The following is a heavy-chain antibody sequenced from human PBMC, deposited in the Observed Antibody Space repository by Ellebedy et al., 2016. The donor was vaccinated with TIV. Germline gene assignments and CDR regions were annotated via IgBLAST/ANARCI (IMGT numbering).Heavy chain of an antibody. Sequence: SETLSLXXTVSGDSISSYSWSWIRQPPGWGLEWIGNISYSGSAKYNPSLSGRVTISLDTSKNQVSLRLSSVTAADSAVYYCVRSEGYAMDVWGQGTTVTVSS. CDR1: GDSISSYS. CDR2: ISYSGSA. J-gene: IGHJ6*02. V-gene: IGHV4-59*01. CDR3: VRSEGYAMDV.